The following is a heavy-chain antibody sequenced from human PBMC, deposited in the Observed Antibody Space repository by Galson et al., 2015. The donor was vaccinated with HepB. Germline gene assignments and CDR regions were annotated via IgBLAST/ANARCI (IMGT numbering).Heavy chain of an antibody. Sequence: SLRLSCAASGFTFSSYAMSWVRQAPGKGLEWVSTISGSGGSTYYADSVKGRFTISRDNSKNTLYLQMNSLRAEDTAVYYCAKDSAAAGFGAEYFQHWGQGTLVTVSS. V-gene: IGHV3-23*01. CDR1: GFTFSSYA. CDR3: AKDSAAAGFGAEYFQH. CDR2: ISGSGGST. D-gene: IGHD6-13*01. J-gene: IGHJ1*01.